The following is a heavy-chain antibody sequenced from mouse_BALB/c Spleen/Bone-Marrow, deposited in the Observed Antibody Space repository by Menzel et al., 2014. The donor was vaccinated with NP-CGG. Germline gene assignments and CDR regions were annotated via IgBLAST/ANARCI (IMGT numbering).Heavy chain of an antibody. Sequence: VQLQHSGAELVKPGASVKLSCTASGFNIKNTYMHWVKQRHEQGLEWIGRIDPATGNTKYDPKFQGKATITADTSANTAYLQLSSLTSEDTAVDYCASYYYGRDFDVWGAGTTVTVSS. V-gene: IGHV14-3*02. CDR1: GFNIKNTY. J-gene: IGHJ1*01. CDR2: IDPATGNT. D-gene: IGHD1-1*01. CDR3: ASYYYGRDFDV.